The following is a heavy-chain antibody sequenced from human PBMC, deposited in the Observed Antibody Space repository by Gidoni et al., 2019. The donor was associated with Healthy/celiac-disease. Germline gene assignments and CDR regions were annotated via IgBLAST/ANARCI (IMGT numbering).Heavy chain of an antibody. V-gene: IGHV1-2*02. J-gene: IGHJ5*02. CDR1: GYTFTGYY. CDR2: INPNSGGT. D-gene: IGHD2-2*01. Sequence: QVQLVQSGAEVKNPGASVTASCKSSGYTFTGYYMHWVRKAPGQGLEWMGWINPNSGGTNYAQKFQGRVTMNRDTSISTAYMELSRLRSDDTAVYYCARKPAATWFDPWGQGTLVTVSS. CDR3: ARKPAATWFDP.